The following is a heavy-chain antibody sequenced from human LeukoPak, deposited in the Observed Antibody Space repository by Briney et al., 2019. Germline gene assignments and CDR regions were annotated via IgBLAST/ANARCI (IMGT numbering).Heavy chain of an antibody. D-gene: IGHD4-17*01. CDR2: IRAYNGNT. Sequence: SVKLSCKASGYTFTSYGTSWVRQPPGQGLEWMGWIRAYNGNTKYAQKLQDRVTMTTDTSTRTAHMEQRSLRSDDTPVFHCARERMTTVTRWLDYWGQGTLVHVSS. J-gene: IGHJ4*01. V-gene: IGHV1-18*01. CDR1: GYTFTSYG. CDR3: ARERMTTVTRWLDY.